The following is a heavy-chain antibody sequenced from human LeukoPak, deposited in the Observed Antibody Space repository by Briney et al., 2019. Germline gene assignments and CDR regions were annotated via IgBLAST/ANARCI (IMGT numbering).Heavy chain of an antibody. CDR1: GGSISSGGYS. CDR2: IYHSGST. V-gene: IGHV4-30-2*01. Sequence: KTSETLSLTCAVSGGSISSGGYSWSWIRQPPGKGLEWIGYIYHSGSTYYNPSLKSRVTISVDRSKNQFSLKLSSVTAEDTAVYYCARGDEYTTSPWGQGTLVTVSS. D-gene: IGHD2-2*02. J-gene: IGHJ4*02. CDR3: ARGDEYTTSP.